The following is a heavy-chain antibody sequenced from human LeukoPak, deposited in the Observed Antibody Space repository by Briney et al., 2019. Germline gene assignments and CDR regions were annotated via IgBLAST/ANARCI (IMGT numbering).Heavy chain of an antibody. V-gene: IGHV3-30*14. CDR2: ISYDGSNK. J-gene: IGHJ4*02. Sequence: GRSLRLSCAASGFTFSSYAMHWVRQAPGKGLEWVAVISYDGSNKYYADSVKGRFTISRDNSKNTLYLQMNSLRAEDTAVYYCARGAGYYYDSSPHFDYWGQGTLVTVSS. D-gene: IGHD3-22*01. CDR3: ARGAGYYYDSSPHFDY. CDR1: GFTFSSYA.